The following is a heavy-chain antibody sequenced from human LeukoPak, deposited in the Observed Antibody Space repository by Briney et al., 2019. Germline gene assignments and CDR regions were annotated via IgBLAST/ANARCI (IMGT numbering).Heavy chain of an antibody. CDR1: ADSFSSHY. CDR3: ARDLVTVTKGFDI. J-gene: IGHJ3*02. V-gene: IGHV4-59*11. Sequence: SETLSLTCAVSADSFSSHYWTWIRQPPGKGLEWIGYISYIGSTNYNPSLKSRVTISVDTSKNQFSLKLSSVTAADTAVYYCARDLVTVTKGFDIWGQGTMVTVSS. D-gene: IGHD4-17*01. CDR2: ISYIGST.